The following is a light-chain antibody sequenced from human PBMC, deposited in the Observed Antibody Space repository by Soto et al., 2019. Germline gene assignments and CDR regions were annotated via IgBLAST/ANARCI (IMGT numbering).Light chain of an antibody. V-gene: IGKV1-5*01. Sequence: DIQMTQSPSTLSASVGDRFTITCRASQSISSWLAWYQQKPGKAPKLLIYDASSLESGVPSRFSGSASGTEFTLTISSLQPDDFATYYCQQYNSYSYTFGQGTKLEIK. CDR2: DAS. J-gene: IGKJ2*01. CDR1: QSISSW. CDR3: QQYNSYSYT.